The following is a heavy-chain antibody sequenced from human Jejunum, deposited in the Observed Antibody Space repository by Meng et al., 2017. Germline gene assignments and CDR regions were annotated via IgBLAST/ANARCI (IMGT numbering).Heavy chain of an antibody. CDR1: GYNFNSAS. CDR2: INTDNGNT. CDR3: AREGPPPISWGYDL. Sequence: GESLKISCKTSGYNFNSASLHWVRQAPGQTFEWMGWINTDNGNTHSPQKFRGRITISRDTSASTVYMELRGLTSEDTAVYYCAREGPPPISWGYDLWGQGTRVTVSS. D-gene: IGHD2-15*01. V-gene: IGHV1-3*04. J-gene: IGHJ4*02.